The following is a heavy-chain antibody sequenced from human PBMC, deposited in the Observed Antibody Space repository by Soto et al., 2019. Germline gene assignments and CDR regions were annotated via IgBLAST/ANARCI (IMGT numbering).Heavy chain of an antibody. CDR3: ARGIVVVPAAPTYYGMDV. CDR2: IIPIFGTA. Sequence: QGQLVQSGAEVKKPGSSVKVSCKASGGTFSSSAISWVRQAPGQGLEGMGGIIPIFGTANYAQKFQGRVTITADKSPSTAYMELSSLRSEDTAVYYCARGIVVVPAAPTYYGMDVWGQGTPVTGSS. D-gene: IGHD2-2*01. V-gene: IGHV1-69*06. J-gene: IGHJ6*02. CDR1: GGTFSSSA.